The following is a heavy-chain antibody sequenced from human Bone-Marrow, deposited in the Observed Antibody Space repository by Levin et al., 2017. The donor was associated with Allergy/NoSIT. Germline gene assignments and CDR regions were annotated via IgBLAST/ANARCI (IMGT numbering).Heavy chain of an antibody. Sequence: SETLSLTCTVSGGSISSYYWSWIRQPPGKGLEWIGYIYYSGSTNYNPSLKSRVTISVDTSKNQFSLKLSSVTAADTAVYYCARSYGPAAMIFDYWGQGTLVTVSS. V-gene: IGHV4-59*01. CDR3: ARSYGPAAMIFDY. D-gene: IGHD2-2*01. J-gene: IGHJ4*02. CDR2: IYYSGST. CDR1: GGSISSYY.